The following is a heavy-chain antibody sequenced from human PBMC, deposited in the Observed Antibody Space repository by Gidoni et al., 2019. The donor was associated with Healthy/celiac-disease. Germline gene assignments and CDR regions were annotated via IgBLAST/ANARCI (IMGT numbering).Heavy chain of an antibody. V-gene: IGHV3-11*01. CDR1: GFTFSDYY. CDR2: ICSSAKTI. D-gene: IGHD6-19*01. CDR3: ARSPRSGWFPGLLDY. J-gene: IGHJ4*02. Sequence: QVQLVESGGGLVKPGGSLRLSCAASGFTFSDYYMSWIRQAPGKGLEWISYICSSAKTIYYADSVKGRFTISRDNAKDSLYLQMNSLRVEDTAVYYCARSPRSGWFPGLLDYWGQGTLVTVSA.